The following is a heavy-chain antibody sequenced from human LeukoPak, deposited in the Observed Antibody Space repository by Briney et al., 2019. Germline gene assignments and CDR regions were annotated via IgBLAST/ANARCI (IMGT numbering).Heavy chain of an antibody. J-gene: IGHJ4*02. D-gene: IGHD1-14*01. Sequence: SVKVSCKTSGGTFYSYAISWVRQAPGQGLEWVGRISPIRDAANYAQKFQGRVTITADKSTGTAYMGLSSLRSEDTAVYYCARDRSGDRGFDSWGQGTLVTVSS. CDR1: GGTFYSYA. CDR3: ARDRSGDRGFDS. V-gene: IGHV1-69*04. CDR2: ISPIRDAA.